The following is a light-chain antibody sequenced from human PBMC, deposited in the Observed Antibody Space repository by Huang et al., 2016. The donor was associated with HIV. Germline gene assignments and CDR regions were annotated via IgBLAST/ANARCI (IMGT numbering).Light chain of an antibody. Sequence: IQLTQSPSSLSASVGDRVTIACRASQGIGTFLAWYQQKPGKAPKLLIEAASTLQRGVPSRFSGGGSWTNFTLTISSLQPEDFATYYCQQLNSYPLTFGGGTEVEIK. CDR3: QQLNSYPLT. CDR2: AAS. CDR1: QGIGTF. V-gene: IGKV1-9*01. J-gene: IGKJ4*01.